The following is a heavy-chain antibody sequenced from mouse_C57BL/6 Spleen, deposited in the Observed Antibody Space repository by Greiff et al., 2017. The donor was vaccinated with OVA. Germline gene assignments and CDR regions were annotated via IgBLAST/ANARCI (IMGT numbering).Heavy chain of an antibody. CDR3: ARGGGTVVPYWYFDV. D-gene: IGHD1-1*01. CDR1: GYTFTSYW. CDR2: IHPNSGST. J-gene: IGHJ1*03. Sequence: QVQLQQPGAELVKPGASVKLSCKASGYTFTSYWMHWVKQRPGQGLEWIGMIHPNSGSTNYNEKFKSKATLTVDKSSSTAYMQLSSLTSEDSAVYYCARGGGTVVPYWYFDVWGTGTTVTVSS. V-gene: IGHV1-64*01.